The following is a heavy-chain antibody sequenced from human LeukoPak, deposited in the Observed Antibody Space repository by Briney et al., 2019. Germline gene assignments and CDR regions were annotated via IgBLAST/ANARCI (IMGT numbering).Heavy chain of an antibody. CDR2: IYYSGST. Sequence: SETLSLTCTVSGGSISSSTYYWGWIRQPPGKGLEWIGSIYYSGSTYYNPSLKSRVTISVDTSKNHFSLKLSSVTAADTAVYYCTRHRSGSRDYYFDYWGQGTLVTASS. CDR1: GGSISSSTYY. D-gene: IGHD2-15*01. CDR3: TRHRSGSRDYYFDY. J-gene: IGHJ4*02. V-gene: IGHV4-39*01.